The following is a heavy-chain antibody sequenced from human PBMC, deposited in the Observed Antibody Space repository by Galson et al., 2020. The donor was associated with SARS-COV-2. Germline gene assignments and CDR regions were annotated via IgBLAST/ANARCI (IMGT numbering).Heavy chain of an antibody. V-gene: IGHV4-34*01. CDR3: ASSGSLSYYFDY. J-gene: IGHJ4*02. D-gene: IGHD3-10*01. CDR2: INHSGST. CDR1: GGSFSGYY. Sequence: SQTLSLTCAVYGGSFSGYYWSWIRQPPGKGLEWIGEINHSGSTNYTPSLKSRVTISVDTSKNQFSLKLSSVTAADTAVYYCASSGSLSYYFDYWGQGTLVTVSS.